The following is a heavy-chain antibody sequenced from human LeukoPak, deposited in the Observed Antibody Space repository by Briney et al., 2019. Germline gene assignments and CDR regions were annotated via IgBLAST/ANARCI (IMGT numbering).Heavy chain of an antibody. D-gene: IGHD3-3*01. CDR3: AKVRVFDFWSGYYHYYYGMDV. CDR1: GFTFSSYA. CDR2: IGGSGGST. J-gene: IGHJ6*02. V-gene: IGHV3-23*01. Sequence: PGGSLRLSCAASGFTFSSYAMSWVRQAPGKGLEWVSAIGGSGGSTYYADSVKGRFTISRDNSKNTPYLQMNSLRAEDTAVYYCAKVRVFDFWSGYYHYYYGMDVWGQGTTVTVSS.